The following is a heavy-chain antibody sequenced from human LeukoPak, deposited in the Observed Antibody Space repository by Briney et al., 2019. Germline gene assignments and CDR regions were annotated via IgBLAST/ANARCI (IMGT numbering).Heavy chain of an antibody. CDR2: IIPILGIA. CDR1: GGTFSIYA. CDR3: ARDRGRTAMVGIVDY. Sequence: SATVSFTASGGTFSIYAISWVRQAPGQGLEWMGRIIPILGIANYAQKFQGRVTITADKSTSTAYMELSSLRSEDTAVYYCARDRGRTAMVGIVDYWGQGTLVTVSS. V-gene: IGHV1-69*04. D-gene: IGHD5-18*01. J-gene: IGHJ4*02.